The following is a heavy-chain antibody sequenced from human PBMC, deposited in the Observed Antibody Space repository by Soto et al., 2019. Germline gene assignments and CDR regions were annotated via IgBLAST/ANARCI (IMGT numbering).Heavy chain of an antibody. CDR1: GGSFSGYY. Sequence: QVQLQQWGAGLLKPSEPLSLTCAVYGGSFSGYYWSWIRQPPGKGLEWIGEINHSGSTNYNPFLQTRLTLSLDPSKNQIPLERRSVTDADGAVYSCAGGDFWRVTQAKDYRGKGAVFPVSP. V-gene: IGHV4-34*01. J-gene: IGHJ4*02. CDR3: AGGDFWRVTQAKDY. D-gene: IGHD3-3*01. CDR2: INHSGST.